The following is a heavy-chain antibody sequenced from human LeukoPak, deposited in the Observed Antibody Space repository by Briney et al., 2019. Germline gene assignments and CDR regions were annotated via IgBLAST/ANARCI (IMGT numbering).Heavy chain of an antibody. V-gene: IGHV3-21*01. D-gene: IGHD2-2*01. J-gene: IGHJ4*02. CDR2: ISSSSGYI. Sequence: GGSLRLSCAASGFTFSSYSMNWVRQAPGKGLEWVSSISSSSGYIYYADSVKGRFTISRDNAKNSLYLQMDSLRAEDTAVYYCARDGVREDIVVVPASSYFDYWGQGTLVTVSS. CDR3: ARDGVREDIVVVPASSYFDY. CDR1: GFTFSSYS.